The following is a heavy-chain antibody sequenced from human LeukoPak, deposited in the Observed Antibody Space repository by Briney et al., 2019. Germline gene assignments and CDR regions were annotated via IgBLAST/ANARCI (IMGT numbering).Heavy chain of an antibody. CDR2: INHDGSST. CDR3: VIGGTYGSGS. CDR1: GFTFANTW. Sequence: GGSLRLSCAASGFTFANTWMHWVRQAPGKGLVWVSLINHDGSSTNYADSVKGRLTISRDNAKDTLYLQMNSLRAEDTAVYYCVIGGTYGSGSWGQGTLVTVSS. D-gene: IGHD3-10*01. J-gene: IGHJ4*02. V-gene: IGHV3-74*01.